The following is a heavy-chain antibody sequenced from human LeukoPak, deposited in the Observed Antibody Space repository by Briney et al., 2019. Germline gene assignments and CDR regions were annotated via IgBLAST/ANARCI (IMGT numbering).Heavy chain of an antibody. Sequence: PSQTLSLTCTVSGGSISSGSYYWSWIRQPAGKGLEWIGRIYTSGSTNYNPSLKSRVTISVDTSKNQFSLMLSSVTAADTAVYYCARVAVTLAVEEKEKYSSSWPSYLNWFDPWGQGTLVTVSS. V-gene: IGHV4-61*02. J-gene: IGHJ5*02. CDR1: GGSISSGSYY. D-gene: IGHD6-13*01. CDR2: IYTSGST. CDR3: ARVAVTLAVEEKEKYSSSWPSYLNWFDP.